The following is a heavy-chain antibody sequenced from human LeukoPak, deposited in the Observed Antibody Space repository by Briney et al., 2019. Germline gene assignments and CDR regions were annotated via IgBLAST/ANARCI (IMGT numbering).Heavy chain of an antibody. J-gene: IGHJ6*03. D-gene: IGHD3-3*01. CDR3: ATEVLRFLEWLGGYETKNYYYYYMDV. CDR1: GGTFSSYA. V-gene: IGHV1-69*13. Sequence: PVKVSCKASGGTFSSYAISWVRQAPGQGLEWMGGIIPIFGTANYAQKFQGRVTITADESTSTAYMELSSLRSEDTAVYYCATEVLRFLEWLGGYETKNYYYYYMDVWGKGTTVTVSS. CDR2: IIPIFGTA.